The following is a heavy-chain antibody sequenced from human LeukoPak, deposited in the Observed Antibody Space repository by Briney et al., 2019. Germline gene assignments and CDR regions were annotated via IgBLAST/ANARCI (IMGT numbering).Heavy chain of an antibody. CDR1: GGSIISSGYD. V-gene: IGHV4-39*01. CDR2: IYYIGRT. Sequence: PSESLSLTCTVSGGSIISSGYDWGWIRQPPGKGLERIASIYYIGRTYYNPSLKSRVTISVDTSKTQISLKLSSRTAADTAVYYCARHEYSGSYYGLSWFDPWGQEPWSPSPQ. D-gene: IGHD1-26*01. J-gene: IGHJ5*02. CDR3: ARHEYSGSYYGLSWFDP.